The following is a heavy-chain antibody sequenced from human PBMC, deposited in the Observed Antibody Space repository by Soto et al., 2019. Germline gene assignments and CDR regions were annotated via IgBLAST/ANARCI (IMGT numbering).Heavy chain of an antibody. Sequence: QVQLQESGPGLVKPAEALSLTCTVSGASITSHYWSWIRQPPGKGLEWLGYIYYYSGSTDYNPCPHSRITMSVDTSKNQLSLRLNSVTDADTAVYYRASPVGIAPAVCYFDLWGRGVLVKVSS. J-gene: IGHJ2*01. D-gene: IGHD2-21*01. CDR1: GASITSHY. CDR2: IYYYSGST. V-gene: IGHV4-59*08. CDR3: ASPVGIAPAVCYFDL.